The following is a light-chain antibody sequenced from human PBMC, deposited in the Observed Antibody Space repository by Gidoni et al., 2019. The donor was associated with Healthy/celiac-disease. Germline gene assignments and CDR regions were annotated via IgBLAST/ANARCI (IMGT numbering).Light chain of an antibody. Sequence: DIQMTQSPSSLSASVGDRVTITCRASQSISSYLNWYQQKPGKAPKLLIYAASSLQSGVPSRFSGSGSGTDFTLTISCLQPEDFATYYCQQSYSSPWTFGQGTKVEIK. CDR2: AAS. CDR1: QSISSY. V-gene: IGKV1-39*01. CDR3: QQSYSSPWT. J-gene: IGKJ1*01.